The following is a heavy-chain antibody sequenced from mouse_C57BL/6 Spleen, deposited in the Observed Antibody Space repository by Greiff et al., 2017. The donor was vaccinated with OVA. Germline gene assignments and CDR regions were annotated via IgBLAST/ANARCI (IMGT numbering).Heavy chain of an antibody. CDR1: GYSITSDY. CDR3: ASQGWGSSFAMDY. V-gene: IGHV3-8*01. J-gene: IGHJ4*01. Sequence: EVKLMESGPGLAKPSQTLSLTCSVTGYSITSDYWNWIRKFPGNKLEYMGYISYSGSTYYNPSLKSRISITRDTSKNQYYLQLNSVTTEDTATYDCASQGWGSSFAMDYWGQGTSVTVSS. D-gene: IGHD1-1*01. CDR2: ISYSGST.